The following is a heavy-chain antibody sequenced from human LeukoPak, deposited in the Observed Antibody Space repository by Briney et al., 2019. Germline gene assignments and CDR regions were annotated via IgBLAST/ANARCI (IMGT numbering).Heavy chain of an antibody. CDR2: IYPGDSDT. J-gene: IGHJ4*02. Sequence: GESLKISCKGSGYNFTTSYIAWVRQMPGKGLEWMGIIYPGDSDTRYSPSFQGHVSISADKSISTAYLQWSSLKASDTAMYYCARLATMVRGIIITSSYFLDYWGQGALVTVSS. V-gene: IGHV5-51*01. D-gene: IGHD3-10*01. CDR1: GYNFTTSY. CDR3: ARLATMVRGIIITSSYFLDY.